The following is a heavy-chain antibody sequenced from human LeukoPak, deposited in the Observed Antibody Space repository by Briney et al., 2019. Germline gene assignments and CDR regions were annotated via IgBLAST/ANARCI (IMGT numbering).Heavy chain of an antibody. CDR3: AKSDSGSGYYYYYMDV. CDR2: INSDGSST. Sequence: GGSLRLSCAASGFTFSSYWMHWVRQAPGKGLVWVSRINSDGSSTSYADSVKGRFTISRDNSKNTLYLQMNSLRAEDTAVYYCAKSDSGSGYYYYYMDVWGKGTTVTISS. D-gene: IGHD3-10*01. CDR1: GFTFSSYW. J-gene: IGHJ6*03. V-gene: IGHV3-74*01.